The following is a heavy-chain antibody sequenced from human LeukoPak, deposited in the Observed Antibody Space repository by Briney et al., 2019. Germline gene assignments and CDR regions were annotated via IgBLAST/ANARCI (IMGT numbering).Heavy chain of an antibody. V-gene: IGHV1-46*01. CDR1: GYTFTNYY. CDR3: ARDGGSRIYYAVGIDY. CDR2: INPSGGST. J-gene: IGHJ4*02. Sequence: GASVKVSCKASGYTFTNYYMHWVRQAPGQGLQWMGMINPSGGSTTYAQKFQGRVTMARDTSTSTVYMELSSLRSEDTAVYYCARDGGSRIYYAVGIDYWGQGTLVTVSS. D-gene: IGHD3-10*01.